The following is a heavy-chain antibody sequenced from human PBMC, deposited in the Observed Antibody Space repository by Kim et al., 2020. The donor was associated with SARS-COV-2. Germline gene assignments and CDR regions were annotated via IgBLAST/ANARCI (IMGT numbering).Heavy chain of an antibody. CDR1: GYTFTSYG. CDR2: ISAYNGNT. CDR3: AREDRGYSYGYSVVY. V-gene: IGHV1-18*01. Sequence: ASVKVSCKASGYTFTSYGISWVRQAPGQGLEWMGWISAYNGNTNYAQKLQGRVTMTTDTSTSTAYMELRSLRSDDTAVYYCAREDRGYSYGYSVVYWGQGTLVTVSS. J-gene: IGHJ4*02. D-gene: IGHD5-18*01.